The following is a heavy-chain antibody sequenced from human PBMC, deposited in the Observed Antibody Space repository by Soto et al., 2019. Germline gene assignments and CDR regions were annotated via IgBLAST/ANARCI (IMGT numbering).Heavy chain of an antibody. D-gene: IGHD2-2*02. CDR3: AREGRGKKAGYNGLVSLGY. Sequence: QVQLVQSGAEVKTPGSSLKVSCKVSGSRFSNYLISWVRQAPGHGLEWLGRIIPIFNSTKYAQSFQGRVTITADTSTSSASLELSSLRSDDTGVYYCAREGRGKKAGYNGLVSLGYWGQGTLVTVSS. CDR1: GSRFSNYL. J-gene: IGHJ4*02. CDR2: IIPIFNST. V-gene: IGHV1-69*06.